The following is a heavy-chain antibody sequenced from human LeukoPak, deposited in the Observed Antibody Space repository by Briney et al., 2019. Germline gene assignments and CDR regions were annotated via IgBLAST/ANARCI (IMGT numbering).Heavy chain of an antibody. D-gene: IGHD5-24*01. CDR3: ARDSWGWLPGVVDH. CDR2: INPNSGGT. J-gene: IGHJ4*02. CDR1: GYTFTGYY. Sequence: ASVKVSCKASGYTFTGYYMHWVRQAPGQGLEWMGWINPNSGGTNYAQKFQGRVTMTTDTSTSTAYMELRSLRSDDTAVYYCARDSWGWLPGVVDHWGQGTLVTVSS. V-gene: IGHV1-2*02.